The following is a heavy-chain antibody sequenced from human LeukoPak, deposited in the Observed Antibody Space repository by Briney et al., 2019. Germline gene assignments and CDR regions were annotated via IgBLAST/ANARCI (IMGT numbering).Heavy chain of an antibody. D-gene: IGHD2-2*01. CDR1: GFTFSTYA. CDR2: IIGSGGST. J-gene: IGHJ5*02. CDR3: AKDLGGYCSSTSCPKGP. Sequence: GGSLRLSCAASGFTFSTYAMSWVRQAPGKGLEWVSAIIGSGGSTYYADSVKGRFTISRDNSKNTLYLQMNSLRAEDTAVYYCAKDLGGYCSSTSCPKGPWGQGTLVTVSS. V-gene: IGHV3-23*01.